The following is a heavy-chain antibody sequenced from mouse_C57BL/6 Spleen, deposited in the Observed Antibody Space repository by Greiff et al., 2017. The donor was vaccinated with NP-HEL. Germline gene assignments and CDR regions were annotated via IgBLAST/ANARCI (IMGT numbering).Heavy chain of an antibody. V-gene: IGHV1-52*01. D-gene: IGHD1-1*01. CDR1: GYTFTSYW. CDR3: ARGNYYGSSIPWFAY. Sequence: QVQLQQPGAELVRPGSSVKLSCKASGYTFTSYWMHWVKQRPIQGLEWIGNIDPSDSETHYNQKFKDKATLTVDKSSSTAYMQLSSLTSEDSAVYYCARGNYYGSSIPWFAYWGQGTLVTVSA. J-gene: IGHJ3*01. CDR2: IDPSDSET.